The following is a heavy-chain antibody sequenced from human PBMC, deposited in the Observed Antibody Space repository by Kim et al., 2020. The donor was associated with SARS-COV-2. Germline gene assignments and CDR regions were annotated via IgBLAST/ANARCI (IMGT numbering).Heavy chain of an antibody. CDR3: AREDTVTTPYFDY. CDR1: GFTFSTFW. D-gene: IGHD4-17*01. V-gene: IGHV3-7*01. Sequence: GGSLRLSCAASGFTFSTFWMSWVRQAPGKGLEWVANIKQDGREKNYVDSVKGRFSISRDNAKNSLYLEMNSLRAEDTAVYFCAREDTVTTPYFDYWGQGTPVTVSS. J-gene: IGHJ4*02. CDR2: IKQDGREK.